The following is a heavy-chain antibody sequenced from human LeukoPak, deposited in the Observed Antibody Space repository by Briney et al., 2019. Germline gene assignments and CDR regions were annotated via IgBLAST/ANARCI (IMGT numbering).Heavy chain of an antibody. CDR2: ISAYNGNT. Sequence: GASVKVSCKASGYTFTSYGISWVRQAPGQGLEGMGWISAYNGNTNYAQKLQARVTMTTDTSPSTAYMELRSLRSDDTAVYCCARDRSMVRGVIIRRREKAPEIDYWGQGTLVTVSS. J-gene: IGHJ4*02. CDR1: GYTFTSYG. V-gene: IGHV1-18*01. D-gene: IGHD3-10*01. CDR3: ARDRSMVRGVIIRRREKAPEIDY.